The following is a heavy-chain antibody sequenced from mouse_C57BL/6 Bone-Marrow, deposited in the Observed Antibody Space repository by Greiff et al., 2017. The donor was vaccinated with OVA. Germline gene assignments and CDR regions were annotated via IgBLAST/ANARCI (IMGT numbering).Heavy chain of an antibody. Sequence: VQLQQSGPGLVQPSQSLSITCTVSGFSLTSYGVHWVRQPPGKGLEWLGVIWSGGSTDYNAAFIYRLSISKDNSKSQVFFKMNSLQADDTAIYYCAKTGFITTVVATLDWYFDVWGTGTTVTVSS. CDR3: AKTGFITTVVATLDWYFDV. J-gene: IGHJ1*03. V-gene: IGHV2-4*01. CDR1: GFSLTSYG. CDR2: IWSGGST. D-gene: IGHD1-1*01.